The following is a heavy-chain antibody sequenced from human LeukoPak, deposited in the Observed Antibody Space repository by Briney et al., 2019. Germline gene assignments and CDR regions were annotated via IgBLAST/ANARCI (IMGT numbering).Heavy chain of an antibody. CDR2: ISSSSSYI. J-gene: IGHJ4*02. V-gene: IGHV3-21*01. Sequence: GGSLRLSCAASGFTFSSYSMNWVRQAPGKGLEWVSSISSSSSYIYYADSVKGRFTISRDNAKNSLYLQMNSLRAEDTAMYYCARDEGSGYYGYWGQGTLVTVSS. D-gene: IGHD3-22*01. CDR1: GFTFSSYS. CDR3: ARDEGSGYYGY.